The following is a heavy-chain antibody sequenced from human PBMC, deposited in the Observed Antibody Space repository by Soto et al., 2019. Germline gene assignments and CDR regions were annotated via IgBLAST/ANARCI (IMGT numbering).Heavy chain of an antibody. CDR1: GITFSSYG. CDR2: IWYDGSNK. D-gene: IGHD3-3*01. V-gene: IGHV3-33*01. CDR3: ARRDYDFWSSYYSGAYYGMDV. J-gene: IGHJ6*02. Sequence: GGSLRLSCAASGITFSSYGMHWVRQAPGKGLEWVAVIWYDGSNKYYADSVKGRFTISRDNSKNTLYLQMNSLRAEDTAVYYCARRDYDFWSSYYSGAYYGMDVWGQGTTVTVSS.